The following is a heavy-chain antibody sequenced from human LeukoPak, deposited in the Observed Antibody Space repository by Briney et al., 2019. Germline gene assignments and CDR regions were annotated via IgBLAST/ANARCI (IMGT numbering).Heavy chain of an antibody. J-gene: IGHJ4*02. CDR3: ARDSAHYYDIYFDY. V-gene: IGHV3-48*01. D-gene: IGHD3-9*01. CDR1: GFTFRSYE. CDR2: ISSSSSTI. Sequence: PGGSLRLSCAASGFTFRSYEMNWVRQAPGKGLEWVSYISSSSSTIYYADSVKGRFTISRDNAKNSLYLQMNSLRAEDTAVYYCARDSAHYYDIYFDYWGQGTLVTVSS.